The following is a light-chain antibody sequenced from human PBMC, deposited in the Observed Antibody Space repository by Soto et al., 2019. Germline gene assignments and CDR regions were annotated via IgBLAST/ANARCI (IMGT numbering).Light chain of an antibody. J-gene: IGLJ2*01. CDR2: DVS. Sequence: QAASVSGSPGQSITISCTGTSSDVGGYNYVSWYQQHPGKAPKLMIFDVSNRPSGVSNRFSGSKSGNTASLTISGLQAEDEADYYCSSYTSSSLVFGGGTKLTVL. CDR3: SSYTSSSLV. V-gene: IGLV2-14*01. CDR1: SSDVGGYNY.